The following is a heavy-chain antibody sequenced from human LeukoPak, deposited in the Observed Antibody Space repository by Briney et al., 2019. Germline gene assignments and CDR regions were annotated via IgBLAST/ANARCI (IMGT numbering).Heavy chain of an antibody. Sequence: GGSLRLSCAASGFTFSSYSMNWVRQAPGKGLEWVSYISSSSSTIYYADSVKGRFTISRDNAKNSLYLQMNSLRDEDTAVYYCATNCGGDCYGAFDIWGRGTMVTVSS. J-gene: IGHJ3*02. V-gene: IGHV3-48*02. CDR3: ATNCGGDCYGAFDI. CDR2: ISSSSSTI. CDR1: GFTFSSYS. D-gene: IGHD2-21*02.